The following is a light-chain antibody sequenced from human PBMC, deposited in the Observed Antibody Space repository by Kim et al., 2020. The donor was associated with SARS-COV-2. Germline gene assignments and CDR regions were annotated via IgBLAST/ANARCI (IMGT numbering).Light chain of an antibody. V-gene: IGLV7-43*01. J-gene: IGLJ3*02. Sequence: GGSVTPTRAVGTRAVSRGSYQNWFQQKAGQAPRVLIYSTNTKHTWTPAGFSGPRLGGKAALTMSGVQPEDEADNYCLLFYGGGQGVLGGGTKVTVL. CDR1: TRAVSRGSY. CDR2: STN. CDR3: LLFYGGGQGV.